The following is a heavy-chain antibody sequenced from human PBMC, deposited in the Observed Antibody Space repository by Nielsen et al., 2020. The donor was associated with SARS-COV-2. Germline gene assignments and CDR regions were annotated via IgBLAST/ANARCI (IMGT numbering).Heavy chain of an antibody. J-gene: IGHJ4*02. Sequence: GGSLRLSCAASGFTFSSLWMSWVRQVPGKGLEWVADIKPDGSEKFYVDSVKGRFTISRDNAKNSMSLQMNSLRVEDTAVYYCARAGSGGYNYLDYWGQGTLGTVSS. V-gene: IGHV3-7*01. CDR1: GFTFSSLW. CDR3: ARAGSGGYNYLDY. CDR2: IKPDGSEK. D-gene: IGHD5-24*01.